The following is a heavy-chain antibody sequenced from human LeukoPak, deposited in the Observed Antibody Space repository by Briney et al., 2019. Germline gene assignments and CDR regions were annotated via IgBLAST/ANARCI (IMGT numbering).Heavy chain of an antibody. Sequence: SETLSLTCTVSGGSISSGSYYWSWIRQPAGKGLEWIGRIYTSGSTNYNPSLKSRVTITVDTSKNQFSLKLSSVTAADTAVYYCARGSGDSSGYSSAFDIWGQGTMVTVSS. CDR2: IYTSGST. CDR1: GGSISSGSYY. J-gene: IGHJ3*02. V-gene: IGHV4-61*02. CDR3: ARGSGDSSGYSSAFDI. D-gene: IGHD3-22*01.